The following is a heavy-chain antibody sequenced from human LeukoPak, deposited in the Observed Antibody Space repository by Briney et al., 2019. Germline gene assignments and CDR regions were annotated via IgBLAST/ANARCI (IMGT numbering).Heavy chain of an antibody. Sequence: ASVKVACTASGYSFIKYDINWVRHATGQGLQWLGWLNPTTGNVGYAQDFQGRLAMTSNTSISTAYLELSSLRSDDTAVYFSARGRVRSPTYVNWFDPWGQGTLVSVSS. D-gene: IGHD3-16*01. V-gene: IGHV1-8*01. CDR3: ARGRVRSPTYVNWFDP. J-gene: IGHJ5*02. CDR1: GYSFIKYD. CDR2: LNPTTGNV.